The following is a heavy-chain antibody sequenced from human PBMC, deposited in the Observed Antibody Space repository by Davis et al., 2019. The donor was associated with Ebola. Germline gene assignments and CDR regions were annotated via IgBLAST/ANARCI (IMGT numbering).Heavy chain of an antibody. CDR3: ARGTRWPGY. Sequence: AASVKVSCKASAYTFTSYDINWVRQPTGQGLEWMGCLNPTSGNTGYAQKFQGRVTMTRNTSITTAYMELSSLRSEDTAVYYCARGTRWPGYWGQGTLVTVSS. J-gene: IGHJ4*02. D-gene: IGHD4-23*01. V-gene: IGHV1-8*01. CDR1: AYTFTSYD. CDR2: LNPTSGNT.